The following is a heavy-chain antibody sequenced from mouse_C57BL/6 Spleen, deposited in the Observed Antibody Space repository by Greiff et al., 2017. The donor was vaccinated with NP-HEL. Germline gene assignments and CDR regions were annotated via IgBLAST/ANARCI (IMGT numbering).Heavy chain of an antibody. CDR1: GYAFSSSW. CDR3: AREDYGSSYAY. CDR2: IYPGDGDT. D-gene: IGHD1-1*01. V-gene: IGHV1-82*01. J-gene: IGHJ2*01. Sequence: VKVVESGPELVKPGASVKISCKASGYAFSSSWMNWVKQRPGKGLEWIGRIYPGDGDTNYNGKFKGKATLTADKSSSTAYMQLSSLTSEDSAVYFCAREDYGSSYAYWGQGTTLTVSS.